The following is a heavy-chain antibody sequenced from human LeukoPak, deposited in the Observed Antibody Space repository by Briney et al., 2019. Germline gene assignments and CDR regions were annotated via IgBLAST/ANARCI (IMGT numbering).Heavy chain of an antibody. V-gene: IGHV3-66*01. CDR1: GFTVTTNY. J-gene: IGHJ4*02. CDR3: ARRPEYSGSKGVFDY. Sequence: GGSLRLSCAASGFTVTTNYMTWVRQAPGKGLEWVSIIYSGGYTDYADSVKGRFTISRDNSKNTLDLQMNSLRAEDTAVYYCARRPEYSGSKGVFDYWGQGTLVTVSS. CDR2: IYSGGYT. D-gene: IGHD1-26*01.